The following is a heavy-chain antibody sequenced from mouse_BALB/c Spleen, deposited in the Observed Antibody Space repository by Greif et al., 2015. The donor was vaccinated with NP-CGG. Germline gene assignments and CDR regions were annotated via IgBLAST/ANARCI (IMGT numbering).Heavy chain of an antibody. Sequence: QVQLQQSGAELAKPGASVTMSCKASGYTFTSYWMHWVKQRPGQGLEWIGYINPSTGYTEYNQKFKDKATLTADKSSSTAYMRLSSLTSEDSAVYYCARYYYAMDYWGQRTSVTVSS. CDR2: INPSTGYT. CDR1: GYTFTSYW. J-gene: IGHJ4*01. CDR3: ARYYYAMDY. V-gene: IGHV1-7*01.